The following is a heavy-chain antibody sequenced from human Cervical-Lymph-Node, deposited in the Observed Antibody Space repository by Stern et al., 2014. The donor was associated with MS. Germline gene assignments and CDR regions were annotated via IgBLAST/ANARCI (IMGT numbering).Heavy chain of an antibody. V-gene: IGHV1-8*01. CDR3: ARVPRPGVHFDY. CDR2: MNPKSGNA. Sequence: QVQLQQSGAEVRKPGASVKVSCKASGYAFTNYYLHWVRQAPGQGLEWMGWMNPKSGNAVYSQEFQGRVSMTRNTSIGTAYLELGGLTSDDTAVFYCARVPRPGVHFDYWGQGTLVTVTS. J-gene: IGHJ4*02. D-gene: IGHD3-10*01. CDR1: GYAFTNYY.